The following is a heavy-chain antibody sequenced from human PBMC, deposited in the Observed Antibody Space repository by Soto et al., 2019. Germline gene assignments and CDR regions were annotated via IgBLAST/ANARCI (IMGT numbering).Heavy chain of an antibody. CDR2: IWYDGSNK. CDR1: GFTFSSYG. Sequence: GGSLRLSCAASGFTFSSYGMHWVRQDPGKGLEWVAVIWYDGSNKYYADSVKGRFTISRDNSKNTLYLQMNSLRAEDTAVYYCARDHNSSSWSFDAFDIWGQGTMVTVSS. D-gene: IGHD6-13*01. J-gene: IGHJ3*02. CDR3: ARDHNSSSWSFDAFDI. V-gene: IGHV3-33*01.